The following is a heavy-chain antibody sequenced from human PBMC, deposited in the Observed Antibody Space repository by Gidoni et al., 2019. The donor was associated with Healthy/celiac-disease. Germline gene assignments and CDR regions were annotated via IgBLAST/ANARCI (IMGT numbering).Heavy chain of an antibody. CDR3: ARGNYYDSSGYFIFFDY. CDR1: VSTFTPYS. J-gene: IGHJ4*02. CDR2: INAVNGNT. D-gene: IGHD3-22*01. Sequence: QVQLMQSVAEVKKPGASVKVSFKASVSTFTPYSMHWVRQAPGQRLEWMGWINAVNGNTKYSQKFKGRVTINRETSASTAYMELSSMRSEETAVYYCARGNYYDSSGYFIFFDYWGQGTLVTVSS. V-gene: IGHV1-3*01.